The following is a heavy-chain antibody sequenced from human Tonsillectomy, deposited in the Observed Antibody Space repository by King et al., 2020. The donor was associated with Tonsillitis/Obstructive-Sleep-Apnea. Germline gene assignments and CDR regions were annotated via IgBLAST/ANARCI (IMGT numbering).Heavy chain of an antibody. CDR3: ATGGVTYGDTAIDY. V-gene: IGHV5-51*01. Sequence: QLVQSGAEVKKPGESLKISCKGSGYSVTSYWIGGVRQMPGKGLEGMGSIYPGDSDTRYSPSFQGQVTISAHKSIRTAYLQWGSLKASDTAMYYFATGGVTYGDTAIDYWGQGTLVTDSS. CDR2: IYPGDSDT. CDR1: GYSVTSYW. J-gene: IGHJ4*02. D-gene: IGHD5-18*01.